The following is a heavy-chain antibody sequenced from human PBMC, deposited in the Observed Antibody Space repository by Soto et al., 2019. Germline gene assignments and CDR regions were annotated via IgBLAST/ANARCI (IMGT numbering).Heavy chain of an antibody. J-gene: IGHJ3*02. V-gene: IGHV4-59*12. CDR2: IYYSGST. CDR1: GGSISSYY. CDR3: ARDYDFWSGYEHAFDI. Sequence: SEALSLTCTVSGGSISSYYWSWIRQPPGKGLEWIGYIYYSGSTNYNPSLKSRVTISVDTSKNQFSLKLSSVTAADTAVYYCARDYDFWSGYEHAFDIWGQGTMVTVSS. D-gene: IGHD3-3*01.